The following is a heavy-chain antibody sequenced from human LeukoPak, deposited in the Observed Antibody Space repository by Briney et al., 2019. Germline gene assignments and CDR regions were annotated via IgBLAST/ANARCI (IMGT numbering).Heavy chain of an antibody. CDR1: GFTVSSNY. D-gene: IGHD2-15*01. Sequence: GSLRLSCAASGFTVSSNYMSWIRQPPGKGLEWIGSIYYSGSTYYNPSLKSRVTISVDTSKNQFSLKLSSVTAADTAVYYCAGPSGGWDAFDIWGQGTMVTVSS. J-gene: IGHJ3*02. CDR2: IYYSGST. V-gene: IGHV4-59*05. CDR3: AGPSGGWDAFDI.